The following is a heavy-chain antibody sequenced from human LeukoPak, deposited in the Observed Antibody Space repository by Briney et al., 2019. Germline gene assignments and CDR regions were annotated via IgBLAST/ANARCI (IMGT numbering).Heavy chain of an antibody. CDR3: ATSRTNDY. D-gene: IGHD1-14*01. CDR1: GFTFSSYW. Sequence: GGSLRLSCAASGFTFSSYWMSWVRQAPGKGLEWVAIIKQDRSDKYYVDSVKGRFAISRDNAEKSLYLQMNSLRAEDTAVYYCATSRTNDYWGHGTLVTVSS. CDR2: IKQDRSDK. V-gene: IGHV3-7*03. J-gene: IGHJ4*01.